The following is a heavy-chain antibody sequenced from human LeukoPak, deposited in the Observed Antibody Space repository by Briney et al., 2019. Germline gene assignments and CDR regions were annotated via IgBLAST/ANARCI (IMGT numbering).Heavy chain of an antibody. CDR1: GFTFSTYG. V-gene: IGHV3-30*02. CDR2: IRYDGNKK. CDR3: VKDNPLDY. J-gene: IGHJ4*02. Sequence: GGSLRLSCAASGFTFSTYGMLWVRQAPGKGLEWVAFIRYDGNKKFYADSVKGRFTISRDDSKNTLFLQMNSLRTDDTAMYYCVKDNPLDYWGQGTLVTVSS. D-gene: IGHD1-14*01.